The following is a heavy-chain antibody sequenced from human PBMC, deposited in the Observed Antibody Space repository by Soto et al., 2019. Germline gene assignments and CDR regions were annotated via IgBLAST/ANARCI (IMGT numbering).Heavy chain of an antibody. D-gene: IGHD2-15*01. CDR2: ISAYNGNT. J-gene: IGHJ6*02. CDR3: ARDRSVVYYHYGMYV. V-gene: IGHV1-18*01. CDR1: GYTFTSYV. Sequence: GASVKVSCKASGYTFTSYVISWVRQATGQGLEWMGWISAYNGNTNYAQKLQGRVTMTTDTSTSTAYMELRSLRSDDTAVYYCARDRSVVYYHYGMYVWGQGTTVTVSS.